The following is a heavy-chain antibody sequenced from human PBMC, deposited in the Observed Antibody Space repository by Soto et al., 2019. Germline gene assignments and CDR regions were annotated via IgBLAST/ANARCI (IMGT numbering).Heavy chain of an antibody. D-gene: IGHD3-10*01. CDR3: ATGDYYGSGSYYNFRYYYYMDV. J-gene: IGHJ6*03. V-gene: IGHV3-48*01. CDR2: ISSSSSTI. CDR1: GFTFSSYS. Sequence: GGSLRLSCAASGFTFSSYSMNWVRQAPGKGLERVSYISSSSSTIYYADSVKGRFTISRDNAKNSLYLQMNSLRAEDTAVYYCATGDYYGSGSYYNFRYYYYMDVWGKGTTVTVSS.